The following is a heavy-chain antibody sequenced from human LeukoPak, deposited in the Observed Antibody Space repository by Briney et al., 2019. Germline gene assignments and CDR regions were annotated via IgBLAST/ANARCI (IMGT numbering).Heavy chain of an antibody. D-gene: IGHD2-2*01. J-gene: IGHJ4*02. V-gene: IGHV3-23*01. CDR3: AKIPKGGYFDY. CDR2: ISPSGDST. CDR1: GFTFNNYA. Sequence: GGSLRLSCAASGFTFNNYAMNWVRQAPGKGLEWVSHISPSGDSTYYADSVKGRFTISRDSSKNTLSLQMKSLRAEDTAVYYCAKIPKGGYFDYWGQGTLVTVSS.